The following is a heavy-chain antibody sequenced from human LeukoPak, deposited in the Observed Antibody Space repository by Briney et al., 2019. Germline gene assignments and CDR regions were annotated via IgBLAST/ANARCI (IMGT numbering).Heavy chain of an antibody. CDR2: IKQDGSEK. CDR1: GFTFNRRG. Sequence: PGGSLRLSCAASGFTFNRRGMHWVRQAPGKGLEWVANIKQDGSEKYYVDSVKGRFTISRDNAKNSLYLQMNSLRAEDTAVYYCARASTQPGYYESDYYYMDVWGKGTTVTVSS. D-gene: IGHD3-22*01. J-gene: IGHJ6*03. V-gene: IGHV3-7*01. CDR3: ARASTQPGYYESDYYYMDV.